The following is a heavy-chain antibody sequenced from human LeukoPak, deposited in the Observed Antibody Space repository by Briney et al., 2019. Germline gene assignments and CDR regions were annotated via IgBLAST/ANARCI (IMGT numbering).Heavy chain of an antibody. CDR3: AKDFETYYYDSSGLGY. J-gene: IGHJ4*02. Sequence: PGGSLRLSCAASGFTVSSDYMSWVRQAPGKGLEWVSVIYSGGPTYYADSVKGRFTISRDNSKNTLYLQMNSLRAEDTAVYYCAKDFETYYYDSSGLGYWGQGTLVTVSS. CDR1: GFTVSSDY. V-gene: IGHV3-53*05. D-gene: IGHD3-22*01. CDR2: IYSGGPT.